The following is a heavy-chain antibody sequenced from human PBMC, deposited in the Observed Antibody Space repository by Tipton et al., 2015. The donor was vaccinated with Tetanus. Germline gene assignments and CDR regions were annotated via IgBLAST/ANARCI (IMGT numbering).Heavy chain of an antibody. CDR2: IYYSGNT. CDR1: GDSISFYY. CDR3: ARDQARGARGWNYFDF. J-gene: IGHJ4*02. D-gene: IGHD1-26*01. V-gene: IGHV4-59*12. Sequence: TLSLTCTVSGDSISFYYWSWIRQLPGKGLEWIGYIYYSGNTKYNPSLKGRVTISVDTSKNQFSLRLNSVTAADTAVYYCARDQARGARGWNYFDFWGLGTLVTVSS.